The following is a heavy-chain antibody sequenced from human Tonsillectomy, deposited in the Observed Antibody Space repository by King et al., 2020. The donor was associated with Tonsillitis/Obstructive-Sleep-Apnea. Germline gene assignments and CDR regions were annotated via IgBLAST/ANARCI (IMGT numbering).Heavy chain of an antibody. J-gene: IGHJ5*02. CDR1: GGSVSSSSYY. Sequence: QLQESGPGLVKPSETLSLTCSVSGGSVSSSSYYWSWIRQPPGKGLEWLGYIFYSGSTNYNPSHTSRVTISVDTSKNQFSLKLSSVTAADTAVYYCARLIVPATGGWFDPWGQGTLVTVSS. D-gene: IGHD2-2*01. CDR3: ARLIVPATGGWFDP. CDR2: IFYSGST. V-gene: IGHV4-61*01.